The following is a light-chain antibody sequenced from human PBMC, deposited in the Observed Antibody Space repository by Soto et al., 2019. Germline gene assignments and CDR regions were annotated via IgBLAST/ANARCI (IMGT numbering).Light chain of an antibody. CDR3: QQHNQWPIT. CDR1: QSVGNF. CDR2: YIS. V-gene: IGKV3D-15*01. Sequence: EIVMTQSPATLSVSPGETASLSCRASQSVGNFLAWYQQKPGQAPRLLIYYISTRATGIPARFSGSGSGTEFNLTNNSLQSEDSAVYYCQQHNQWPITFGQGTRLEIK. J-gene: IGKJ5*01.